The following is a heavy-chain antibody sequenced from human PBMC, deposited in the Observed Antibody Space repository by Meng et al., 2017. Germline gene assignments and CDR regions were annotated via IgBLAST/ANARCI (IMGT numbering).Heavy chain of an antibody. D-gene: IGHD3-10*01. Sequence: SETLSPTCTVSGGSVSSGSYYWSSIRQPPGKGLEWIGYIDYSGCTNYNPSLKSRVTISVDTSTNQFSLKLSSVTVADTAVYYCARDSGSGTQGGFDPWGQGTMVTVSS. V-gene: IGHV4-61*01. CDR1: GGSVSSGSYY. CDR2: IDYSGCT. CDR3: ARDSGSGTQGGFDP. J-gene: IGHJ5*02.